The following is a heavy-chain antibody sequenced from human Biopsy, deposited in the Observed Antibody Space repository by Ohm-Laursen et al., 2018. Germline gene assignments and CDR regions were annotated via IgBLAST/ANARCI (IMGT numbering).Heavy chain of an antibody. CDR3: AREQHPYIDVLTDSFSYVPMDV. CDR2: IIPILGRP. D-gene: IGHD3-9*01. V-gene: IGHV1-69*04. CDR1: GYTFTSYG. Sequence: GASVKVSCNASGYTFTSYGFNWVRQAPGQGLEWMGRIIPILGRPTYAQKFQGRVTITADTSTGTVFMDLSTLRSEDSALYYCAREQHPYIDVLTDSFSYVPMDVWGAGTTVTVSS. J-gene: IGHJ6*04.